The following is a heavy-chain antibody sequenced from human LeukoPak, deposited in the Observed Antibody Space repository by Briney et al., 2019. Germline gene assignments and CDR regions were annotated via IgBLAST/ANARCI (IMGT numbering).Heavy chain of an antibody. D-gene: IGHD2-2*02. V-gene: IGHV3-23*01. CDR2: ISGSGGST. CDR3: AKYRYCSSTSCYTFTFDY. Sequence: GGSLRLSCAASGFTFSSYAMSWVRQAPGKGLEWVSAISGSGGSTYYADSVKGRFTISRDNSKNTLYLQMNSLRAEDTAVYYCAKYRYCSSTSCYTFTFDYWGQGTLVTVSS. CDR1: GFTFSSYA. J-gene: IGHJ4*02.